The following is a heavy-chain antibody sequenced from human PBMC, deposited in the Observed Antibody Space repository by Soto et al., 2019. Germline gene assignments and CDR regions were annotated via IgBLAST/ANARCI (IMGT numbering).Heavy chain of an antibody. CDR1: GFTFSSYW. CDR2: IKQDGSEE. CDR3: ARIAATGRGWDV. Sequence: EVQLVESGGGLVQPGGSLRLSCVDSGFTFSSYWMSWVRQAPVKGLEWVGNIKQDGSEENYVDSLKGRFTISRDNAKNPMYLQMNSLRAEDTAVYYCARIAATGRGWDVWGQGTTVVVSS. V-gene: IGHV3-7*01. D-gene: IGHD6-13*01. J-gene: IGHJ6*02.